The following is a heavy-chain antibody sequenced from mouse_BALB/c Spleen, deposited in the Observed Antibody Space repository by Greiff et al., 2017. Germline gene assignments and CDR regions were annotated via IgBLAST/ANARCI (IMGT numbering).Heavy chain of an antibody. Sequence: QVQLQQPGAELVKPGASVKMSCKASGYTFTSYNMHWVKQTPGQGLEWIGAIYPGNGDTSYNQKFKGKATLTADKSSSTAYMQLSSLTSEDSAVYYCARTYYYGMAYWGQGTLVTVSA. V-gene: IGHV1-12*01. CDR2: IYPGNGDT. J-gene: IGHJ3*01. CDR1: GYTFTSYN. CDR3: ARTYYYGMAY. D-gene: IGHD1-1*01.